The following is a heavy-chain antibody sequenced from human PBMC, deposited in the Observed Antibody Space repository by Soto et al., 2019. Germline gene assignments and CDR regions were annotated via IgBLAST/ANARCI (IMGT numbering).Heavy chain of an antibody. CDR1: GGSLSDYF. CDR2: INHLGSI. V-gene: IGHV4-34*01. D-gene: IGHD2-21*01. CDR3: ARGGISHWAYFYYMDV. Sequence: PSETLSRTCVVSGGSLSDYFWSWIRQPPGMALEWIGEINHLGSINYNPSLKSRVTMSVDTSKNQFSLTLNSVTAADTATYYCARGGISHWAYFYYMDVWDRGTTVTVSS. J-gene: IGHJ6*03.